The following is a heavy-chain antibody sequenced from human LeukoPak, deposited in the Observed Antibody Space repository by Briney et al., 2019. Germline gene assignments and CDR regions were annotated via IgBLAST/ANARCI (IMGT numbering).Heavy chain of an antibody. J-gene: IGHJ4*02. D-gene: IGHD6-19*01. Sequence: SVKVSCKASGGTFSSYAISWVRQAPGQGLEWMGRIIPILGIANYARKFQGRVTITADKSTSTAYMELSSLRSEDTAVYYCARDSSGLSSFYWGQGTLVTVSS. CDR3: ARDSSGLSSFY. V-gene: IGHV1-69*04. CDR1: GGTFSSYA. CDR2: IIPILGIA.